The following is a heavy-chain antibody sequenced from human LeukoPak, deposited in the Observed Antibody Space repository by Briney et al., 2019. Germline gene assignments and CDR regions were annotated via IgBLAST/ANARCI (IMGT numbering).Heavy chain of an antibody. Sequence: ASVKVSCKASGGTFSSYAISWVRQAPGQGLEWMGRIIPILGIANYAQKFQGRVTITADKSTSTAYMELSSLRSEDTAVYYCARGLGDGYNDDAFDIWGQGTMVTVSS. V-gene: IGHV1-69*04. CDR2: IIPILGIA. CDR3: ARGLGDGYNDDAFDI. D-gene: IGHD5-24*01. J-gene: IGHJ3*02. CDR1: GGTFSSYA.